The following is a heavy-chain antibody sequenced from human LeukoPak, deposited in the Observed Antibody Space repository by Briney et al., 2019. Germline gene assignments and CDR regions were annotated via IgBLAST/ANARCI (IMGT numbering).Heavy chain of an antibody. D-gene: IGHD4-23*01. CDR2: IYYSGTT. V-gene: IGHV4-59*08. J-gene: IGHJ3*02. CDR3: ARHYYGGSGAFDI. CDR1: GGSISSYY. Sequence: KASETLSLTCTVSGGSISSYYWSWVRQPPGKGLEWIGYIYYSGTTYYNPSLKSRVTMSVDTSKKQFSLTLSFVTAADTAIYYCARHYYGGSGAFDIWGQGTMVTVSS.